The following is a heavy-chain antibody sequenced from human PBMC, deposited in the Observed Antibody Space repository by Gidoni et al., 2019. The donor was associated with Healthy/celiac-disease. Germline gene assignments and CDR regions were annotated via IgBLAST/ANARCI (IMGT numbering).Heavy chain of an antibody. Sequence: EVQLLESGGGLVQSGRSLRLSCAAHGFTFDAYAMHWVRQAPGKGLEWVSGISWNSGSIGYADSVKGRFTISRDNAKNSLYLQMNSLRAEDTALYYCAKDSGAEWNYDGFDYWGQGTLVTVSS. J-gene: IGHJ4*02. CDR3: AKDSGAEWNYDGFDY. D-gene: IGHD1-7*01. CDR2: ISWNSGSI. CDR1: GFTFDAYA. V-gene: IGHV3-9*01.